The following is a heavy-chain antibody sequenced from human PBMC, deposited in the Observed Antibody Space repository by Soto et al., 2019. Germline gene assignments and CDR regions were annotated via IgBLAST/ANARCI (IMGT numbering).Heavy chain of an antibody. Sequence: EVQLVESGGGLVQPGGSLRLSCAASGFSVSSKYMSWVRQAPGKGLEWVSLIQSGGSTYYAGSVKGRFTISRDNSENTXXXXXXXXXXXXXXXXXXTRDDVHCNGGRCYGVPMDVWGKGTTVTVSA. CDR2: IQSGGST. CDR1: GFSVSSKY. CDR3: TRDDVHCNGGRCYGVPMDV. V-gene: IGHV3-66*01. J-gene: IGHJ6*04. D-gene: IGHD2-15*01.